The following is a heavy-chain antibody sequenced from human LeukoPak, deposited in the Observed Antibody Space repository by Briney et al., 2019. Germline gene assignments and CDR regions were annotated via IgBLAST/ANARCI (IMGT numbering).Heavy chain of an antibody. J-gene: IGHJ6*02. CDR2: MNPNSGNT. CDR1: GYTFTSYD. D-gene: IGHD3-3*01. V-gene: IGHV1-8*01. Sequence: ASVKVSCKASGYTFTSYDINWVRQATGQGLEWMGWMNPNSGNTGYAQKFQGRVTMTRNTSISTAYMELSSLRSEDTAVYYCAREKKDFWSGYYPGIYYNYYGMDVWGQGTTVTVSS. CDR3: AREKKDFWSGYYPGIYYNYYGMDV.